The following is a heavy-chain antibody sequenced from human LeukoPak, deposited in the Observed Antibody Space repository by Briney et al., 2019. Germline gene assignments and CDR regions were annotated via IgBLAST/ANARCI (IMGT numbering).Heavy chain of an antibody. CDR1: GGSISSSSYY. J-gene: IGHJ4*02. Sequence: SETLSLTCTVSGGSISSSSYYWGWIRQPPGKGLEWIGGIYYSGSTYYNPSLKSRVTISVDTSKNQFSLKLSSVTAADTAVYYCARQMPYYYGSESYCFDYWGQGTLVTVSS. CDR3: ARQMPYYYGSESYCFDY. CDR2: IYYSGST. V-gene: IGHV4-39*01. D-gene: IGHD3-10*01.